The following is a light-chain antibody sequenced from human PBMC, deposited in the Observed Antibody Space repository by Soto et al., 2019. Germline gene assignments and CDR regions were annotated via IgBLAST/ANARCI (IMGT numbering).Light chain of an antibody. J-gene: IGKJ2*01. CDR1: QGITDR. V-gene: IGKV1-16*01. Sequence: DIQMTQSPSSLSASVGDRVTLTCRASQGITDRLTWFQQKPGKAPKSLIYDASTLQYGVPSRFSGGGSGKDFTLTISSLQPEDSATYYCQQYGNYPYTFGLGTKLEIK. CDR2: DAS. CDR3: QQYGNYPYT.